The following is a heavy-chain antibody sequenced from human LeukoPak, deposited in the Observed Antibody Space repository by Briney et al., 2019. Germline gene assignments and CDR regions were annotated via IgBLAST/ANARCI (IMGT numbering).Heavy chain of an antibody. CDR3: ARDQSKDYYDSSGYYDY. CDR2: IYYSGST. V-gene: IGHV4-59*11. Sequence: SETLSLTCTVSGGSISSHYWSWIRQPPGKGLEWIGYIYYSGSTNYNPSLKSRVTISVDTSKNQFSLKLSSVTAADTAVYYCARDQSKDYYDSSGYYDYGGQGTLVTVSS. J-gene: IGHJ4*02. D-gene: IGHD3-22*01. CDR1: GGSISSHY.